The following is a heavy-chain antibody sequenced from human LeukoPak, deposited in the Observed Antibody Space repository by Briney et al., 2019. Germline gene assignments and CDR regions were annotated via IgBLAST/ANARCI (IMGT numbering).Heavy chain of an antibody. Sequence: PPETLSLTCTVSGGSISSSSYYWGWIRQPPGKGLEWIGSIYYSGSTYYNPSLKSRVTISVDTSKNQFSLKLSSVTAADTAVYYCARLADITMVRGVGWFDPWGQGTLVTVSS. J-gene: IGHJ5*02. CDR3: ARLADITMVRGVGWFDP. D-gene: IGHD3-10*01. CDR2: IYYSGST. CDR1: GGSISSSSYY. V-gene: IGHV4-39*01.